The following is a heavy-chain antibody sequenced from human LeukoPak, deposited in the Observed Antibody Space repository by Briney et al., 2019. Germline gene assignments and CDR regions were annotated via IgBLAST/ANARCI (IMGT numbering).Heavy chain of an antibody. V-gene: IGHV1-18*01. CDR1: GYTFTSYG. Sequence: ASVKVSCKASGYTFTSYGISWVRQAPGQGLEWMGWISAYNGNTNYAQKLQGRVTMTTDTSTSTAYMELRSLRSDDTAVYYCARVFYGAIRHYFDYWGQGTLVTVSS. J-gene: IGHJ4*02. CDR3: ARVFYGAIRHYFDY. CDR2: ISAYNGNT. D-gene: IGHD4/OR15-4a*01.